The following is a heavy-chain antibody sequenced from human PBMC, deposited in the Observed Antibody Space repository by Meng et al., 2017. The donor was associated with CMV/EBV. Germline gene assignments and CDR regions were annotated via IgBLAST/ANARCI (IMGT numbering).Heavy chain of an antibody. V-gene: IGHV4-4*07. CDR3: ARDLMNCSSTSCANWFDP. Sequence: LQEWCQELVTPSETLSLTCTVSGGSISSYYWSWIRQPAGKGLEWIGRIYTSGSTNYNPSLKSRVTMSVDTSKNQFSLKLSSVTAADTAVYYCARDLMNCSSTSCANWFDPWGRGTLVPAPQ. J-gene: IGHJ5*02. D-gene: IGHD2-2*01. CDR1: GGSISSYY. CDR2: IYTSGST.